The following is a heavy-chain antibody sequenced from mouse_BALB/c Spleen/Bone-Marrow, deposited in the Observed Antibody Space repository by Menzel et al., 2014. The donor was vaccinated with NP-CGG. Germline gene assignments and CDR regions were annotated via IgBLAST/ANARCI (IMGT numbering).Heavy chain of an antibody. Sequence: QVQLKQSGAELVKPGASVKLSCKASGYTFTSYWMHWVKQRPGQGLEWIGEIDPSDSYTNYNQKFKGKATLTVDESSSTAYMQLSSLTSEDSAVYYCARDSITTVVATDYWGQGTTLTVSS. D-gene: IGHD1-1*01. CDR3: ARDSITTVVATDY. CDR1: GYTFTSYW. CDR2: IDPSDSYT. J-gene: IGHJ2*01. V-gene: IGHV1-69*02.